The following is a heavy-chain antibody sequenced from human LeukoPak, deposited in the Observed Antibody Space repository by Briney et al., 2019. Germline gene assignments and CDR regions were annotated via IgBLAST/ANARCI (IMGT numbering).Heavy chain of an antibody. D-gene: IGHD2-2*03. CDR2: IIPIFGTA. J-gene: IGHJ6*02. Sequence: RASVTVSCKASGGTFSSYAISWVRQAPGQGLEWMGGIIPIFGTANYAQKFQGRVTITADESTSTAYMELSSLRSEDTAVYYCASGSIPLPTYYGMDVWGQGTTVTVSS. CDR1: GGTFSSYA. CDR3: ASGSIPLPTYYGMDV. V-gene: IGHV1-69*13.